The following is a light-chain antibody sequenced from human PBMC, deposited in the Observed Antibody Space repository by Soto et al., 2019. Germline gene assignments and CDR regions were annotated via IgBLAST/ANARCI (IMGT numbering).Light chain of an antibody. CDR1: SSDVGGYNY. J-gene: IGLJ1*01. CDR3: NSYASSGILV. Sequence: QSVLTQPASVSGSPGQSITLSCTGTSSDVGGYNYVSWYQQHPGKAPKLMIYEVSNRPSGVSNRFSGSKSGNTASLTISGLQAEDEADYYCNSYASSGILVFGTGTKVTVL. CDR2: EVS. V-gene: IGLV2-14*01.